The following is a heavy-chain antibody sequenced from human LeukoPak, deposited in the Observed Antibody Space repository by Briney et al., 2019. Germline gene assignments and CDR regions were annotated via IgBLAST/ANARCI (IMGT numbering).Heavy chain of an antibody. D-gene: IGHD2-2*01. CDR1: GGSISSSSYF. Sequence: PSETLSLTCTVSGGSISSSSYFWGWIRQPPGKGLEWIGSISYTGSTYSNPSLKSRVTMSVDKSKNQFSLQLSSVTAADTAVFYCARGVVPAALWQNWFDPWGQGTLVIVSS. J-gene: IGHJ5*02. CDR3: ARGVVPAALWQNWFDP. CDR2: ISYTGST. V-gene: IGHV4-39*07.